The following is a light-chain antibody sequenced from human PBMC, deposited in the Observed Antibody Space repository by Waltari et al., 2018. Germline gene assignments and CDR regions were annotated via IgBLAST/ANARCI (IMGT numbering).Light chain of an antibody. CDR1: QIFFSSAYSQNH. CDR3: HQYYSLFT. Sequence: QIFFSSAYSQNHLSWYQHKPVQPPKLLIYWASTRESGVPDRFSGGRSWTDFTLTISTRQAEDVAVYYCHQYYSLFTFGPGTKVDIK. CDR2: WAS. V-gene: IGKV4-1*01. J-gene: IGKJ3*01.